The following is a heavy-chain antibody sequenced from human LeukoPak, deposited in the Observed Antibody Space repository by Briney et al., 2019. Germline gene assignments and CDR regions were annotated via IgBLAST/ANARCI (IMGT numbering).Heavy chain of an antibody. CDR2: ISSTGNYI. CDR1: GFTFSSYS. J-gene: IGHJ4*02. CDR3: ARGGGYCSSTSCYYFDS. V-gene: IGHV3-21*01. D-gene: IGHD2-2*01. Sequence: GGSLRLSCEASGFTFSSYSMNWVRQAPWKGLEWVSSISSTGNYIYYADSVKGRFTVSRDNAKKSLYLQMNSLRAEDTAVYYCARGGGYCSSTSCYYFDSWGQGTLVTVSS.